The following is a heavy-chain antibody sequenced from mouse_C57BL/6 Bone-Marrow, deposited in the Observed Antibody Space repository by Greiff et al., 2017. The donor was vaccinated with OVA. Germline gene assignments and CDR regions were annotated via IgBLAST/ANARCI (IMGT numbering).Heavy chain of an antibody. V-gene: IGHV1-54*01. J-gene: IGHJ2*01. Sequence: VQLQQSGAELVRPGTSVKVSCKASGYAFTNYLIEWVKQRPGQGLEWIGVINPGSGGTNYNEKFKGKATLTADKSSSTAYMQLSSLTSEDSAVYFCARGRYYGSSSYYFDYWGQGTTLTVSS. CDR1: GYAFTNYL. D-gene: IGHD1-1*01. CDR2: INPGSGGT. CDR3: ARGRYYGSSSYYFDY.